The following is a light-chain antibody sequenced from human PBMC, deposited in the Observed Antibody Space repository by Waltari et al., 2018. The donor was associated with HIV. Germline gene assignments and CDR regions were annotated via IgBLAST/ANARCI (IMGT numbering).Light chain of an antibody. CDR3: CAYAGSTTYVI. Sequence: QSALTQPASVSGSPGQSITISCPGTSSDVGGYNLVSWYQQPPGKAPKLMIYEDSKRPSGVSNRFSGSKSGNTASLTISGLQAEDEADYYCCAYAGSTTYVIFGGGTKLTVL. V-gene: IGLV2-23*01. CDR2: EDS. CDR1: SSDVGGYNL. J-gene: IGLJ2*01.